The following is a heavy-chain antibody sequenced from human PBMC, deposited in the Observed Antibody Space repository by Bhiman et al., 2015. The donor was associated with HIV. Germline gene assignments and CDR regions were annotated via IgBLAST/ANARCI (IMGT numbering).Heavy chain of an antibody. CDR3: ARGEGEFDYANLIYYYHAMDV. CDR2: IYSGGST. J-gene: IGHJ6*02. CDR1: GFTVSSNY. D-gene: IGHD3-10*01. Sequence: EVQLVESGGGLIQPGGSLRLSCAASGFTVSSNYMSWVRQAPGKGLEWVSVIYSGGSTYYADSVEGRFTISRDKSKNTLFLQMNSLRAEDTAVYYCARGEGEFDYANLIYYYHAMDVWGLGTTVTVSS. V-gene: IGHV3-53*01.